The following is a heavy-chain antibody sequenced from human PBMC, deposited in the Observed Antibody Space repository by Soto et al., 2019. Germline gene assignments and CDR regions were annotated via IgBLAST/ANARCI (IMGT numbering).Heavy chain of an antibody. J-gene: IGHJ5*02. V-gene: IGHV3-7*05. D-gene: IGHD3-22*01. CDR3: ARDSTMTLYDP. Sequence: GGSMRLSCAASGFTFSNYEMHWVRQAPGKGLEWVANIKQDGSEKYYVDSVKGRFTISRDNAKNSLYLQMNSLRAEDTAVYYCARDSTMTLYDPWGQGTLVTVSS. CDR1: GFTFSNYE. CDR2: IKQDGSEK.